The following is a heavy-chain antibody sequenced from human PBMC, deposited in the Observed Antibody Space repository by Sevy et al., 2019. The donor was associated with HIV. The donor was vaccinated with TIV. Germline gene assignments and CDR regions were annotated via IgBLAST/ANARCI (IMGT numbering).Heavy chain of an antibody. D-gene: IGHD2-15*01. J-gene: IGHJ6*03. CDR3: AKGACSGGSCYWGGDYYYYYMDV. V-gene: IGHV3-33*06. Sequence: GESLRLSCAASGFTFSSYGMHWVRQAPGKGLEWVAVIWYDGSNKYYADSVKGRFTISRDNSKNTLYLQMNSLRAEDTAVYYCAKGACSGGSCYWGGDYYYYYMDVWGKGTTVTVSS. CDR1: GFTFSSYG. CDR2: IWYDGSNK.